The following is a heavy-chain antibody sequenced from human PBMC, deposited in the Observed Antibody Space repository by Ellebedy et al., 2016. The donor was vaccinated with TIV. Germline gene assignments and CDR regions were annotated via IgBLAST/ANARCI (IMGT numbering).Heavy chain of an antibody. CDR2: IKSKTDGGTT. CDR3: TTDVGVADLVRLWH. V-gene: IGHV3-15*01. CDR1: GFTFTNAW. D-gene: IGHD3-16*01. J-gene: IGHJ4*02. Sequence: GGSLRLXXAASGFTFTNAWMSWVRQAPGKGLEWVGRIKSKTDGGTTDYAAPVKGRFTISRDDSRDTLYLQMNSLKSEDTAVYYCTTDVGVADLVRLWHWGQGSLVTVSS.